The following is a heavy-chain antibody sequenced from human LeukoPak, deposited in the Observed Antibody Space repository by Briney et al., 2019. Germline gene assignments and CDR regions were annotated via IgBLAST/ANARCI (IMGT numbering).Heavy chain of an antibody. D-gene: IGHD6-13*01. CDR1: GYTFSTYG. CDR3: ARDEGSAAAGSKGYFDY. V-gene: IGHV1-18*01. Sequence: ASVKVSCKASGYTFSTYGISWVRQAPGQGLEWMGWISGYNGNTNYAPDLQGRVTVTTDTSTSTAYVEVRSLRSDDTAVYYCARDEGSAAAGSKGYFDYRGQGTLVTVSS. CDR2: ISGYNGNT. J-gene: IGHJ4*02.